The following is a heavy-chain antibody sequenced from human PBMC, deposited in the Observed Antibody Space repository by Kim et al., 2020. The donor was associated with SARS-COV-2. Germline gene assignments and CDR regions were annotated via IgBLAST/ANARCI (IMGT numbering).Heavy chain of an antibody. CDR2: IYYSGST. CDR3: ARRGYSYGFGGRGGWYFDY. D-gene: IGHD5-18*01. CDR1: GVSISSSSYY. V-gene: IGHV4-39*01. Sequence: SETLSLTCTVSGVSISSSSYYWGWIRQPPGKGLEWIGSIYYSGSTYYNPSPKSRVTISVAPSKNQFSLKLSPVTAADTAVYYCARRGYSYGFGGRGGWYFDYWGEGTLVTVSS. J-gene: IGHJ4*02.